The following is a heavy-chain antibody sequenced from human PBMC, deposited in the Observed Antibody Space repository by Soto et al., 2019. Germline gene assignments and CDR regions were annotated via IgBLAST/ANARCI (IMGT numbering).Heavy chain of an antibody. D-gene: IGHD3-10*01. V-gene: IGHV4-34*01. CDR2: IIHSGST. Sequence: SETLSLTCAVSGDSIISIYHWAWIRQPPGKGLEWIAEIIHSGSTNYTPSLKSRVTISVDMSKNQYSLRVSSVTAADTAVYYCARGWGFGFDPWGQGILVTVS. CDR3: ARGWGFGFDP. J-gene: IGHJ5*02. CDR1: GDSIISIYH.